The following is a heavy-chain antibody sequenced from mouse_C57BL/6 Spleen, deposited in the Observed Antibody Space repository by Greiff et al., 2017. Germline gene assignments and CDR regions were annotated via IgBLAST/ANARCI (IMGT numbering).Heavy chain of an antibody. V-gene: IGHV10-1*01. Sequence: EVQLVESGGGLVQPKGSLKLSCAASGFSFNTYAMNWVRQAPGKGLEWVARIRSKSNNYATYYADSVKDRFTISRDDSESMLYLQMNNLKTEDTAMYCCVRQAGYGSSYSYFDVWGTGTTVTVSS. CDR2: IRSKSNNYAT. D-gene: IGHD1-1*01. J-gene: IGHJ1*03. CDR3: VRQAGYGSSYSYFDV. CDR1: GFSFNTYA.